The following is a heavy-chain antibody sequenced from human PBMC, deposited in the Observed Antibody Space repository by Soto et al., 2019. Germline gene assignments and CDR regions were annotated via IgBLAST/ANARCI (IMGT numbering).Heavy chain of an antibody. D-gene: IGHD6-25*01. Sequence: GDYRSRKQQNPGKGLEWIGYIYYSGSTYYNPSLKSRVTISVDTSKNQFSLKLTSVTAAETAVYFCFTSGRQDAGAPHW. J-gene: IGHJ1*01. CDR2: IYYSGST. CDR3: FTSGRQDAGAPH. V-gene: IGHV4-31*02. CDR1: GDY.